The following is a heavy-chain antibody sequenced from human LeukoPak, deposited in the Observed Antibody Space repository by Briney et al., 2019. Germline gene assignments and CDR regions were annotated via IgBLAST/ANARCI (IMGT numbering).Heavy chain of an antibody. J-gene: IGHJ3*02. CDR2: IYYSGST. V-gene: IGHV4-59*01. CDR1: CPINNYY. Sequence: SETLSLTCTVSCPINNYYWSWIRQPPGKGLEWIGYIYYSGSTNYNPSLKSRVTISVDTSKNQFSLNLSSVTAADTAVYYCARVVCSSTSCPLGNAFDIWGQGRMVAVSS. CDR3: ARVVCSSTSCPLGNAFDI. D-gene: IGHD2-2*01.